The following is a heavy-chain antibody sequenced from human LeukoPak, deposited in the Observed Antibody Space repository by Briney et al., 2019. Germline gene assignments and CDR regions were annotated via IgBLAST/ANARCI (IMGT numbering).Heavy chain of an antibody. D-gene: IGHD6-13*01. CDR3: ARVVPFDSSYSSSWYSFGMDV. Sequence: ASVKVSCKASGYTFTSYDINWVRQATGQGLEWMGWMNPNSGNTGYAQKFQGRVTMTRNTSISTACMELSSLRSEDTAVYYCARVVPFDSSYSSSWYSFGMDVWGQGTTVTVSS. CDR1: GYTFTSYD. CDR2: MNPNSGNT. V-gene: IGHV1-8*01. J-gene: IGHJ6*02.